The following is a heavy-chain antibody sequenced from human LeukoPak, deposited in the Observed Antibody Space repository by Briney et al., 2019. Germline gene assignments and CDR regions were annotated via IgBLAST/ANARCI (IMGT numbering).Heavy chain of an antibody. CDR1: GYTFTSYY. CDR3: ARDRYDILTERNFDY. CDR2: INPSGGST. D-gene: IGHD3-9*01. Sequence: ASVKVSCKASGYTFTSYYMHWVRQAPGQGLEWMGIINPSGGSTSYAQKFQGRVTMTRDMSTSTVYMELSSLRSEDTAVYYCARDRYDILTERNFDYWGQGTLVTVSS. J-gene: IGHJ4*02. V-gene: IGHV1-46*01.